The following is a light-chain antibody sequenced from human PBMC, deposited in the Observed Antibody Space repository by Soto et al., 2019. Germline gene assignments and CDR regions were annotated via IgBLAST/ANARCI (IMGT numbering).Light chain of an antibody. V-gene: IGKV3D-20*01. CDR2: DAS. CDR1: QSVSNNY. CDR3: QQYNSWPLT. Sequence: EIVLTQSPATLSLSPGERATLSCGASQSVSNNYLAWYQQKPGLAPRLLIYDASSRATGIPDRFSGSGSGTEFTLTISSLQSEDFAVYFCQQYNSWPLTFGGGTKVDI. J-gene: IGKJ4*01.